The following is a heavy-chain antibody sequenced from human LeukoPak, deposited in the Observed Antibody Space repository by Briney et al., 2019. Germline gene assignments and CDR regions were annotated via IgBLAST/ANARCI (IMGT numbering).Heavy chain of an antibody. CDR3: ARARGRYCSSTSCYSNWFDP. J-gene: IGHJ5*02. CDR1: GGSFSGYY. CDR2: INHSGST. Sequence: PSETLSLTCAVYGGSFSGYYWSWIRQPPGKGLGWIGEINHSGSTNYNPSLKSRVTISVDTSKNQFSLKLSSVTAADTAVYYCARARGRYCSSTSCYSNWFDPWGQGTLVTVSS. D-gene: IGHD2-2*01. V-gene: IGHV4-34*01.